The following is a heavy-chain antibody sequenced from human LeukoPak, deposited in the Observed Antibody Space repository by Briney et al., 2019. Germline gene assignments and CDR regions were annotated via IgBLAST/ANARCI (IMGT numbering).Heavy chain of an antibody. V-gene: IGHV4-4*07. Sequence: PSETLSLTCTVSGGSIISYYWSWIRQPAGKGLEWIGRIYTSGSTNYNPSLKSRVTMSVDTSKNQFSLKLSSVTAADTAVYYCARELYDFWSGYPDAFDIWGQGTMVTVSS. CDR2: IYTSGST. D-gene: IGHD3-3*01. CDR3: ARELYDFWSGYPDAFDI. J-gene: IGHJ3*02. CDR1: GGSIISYY.